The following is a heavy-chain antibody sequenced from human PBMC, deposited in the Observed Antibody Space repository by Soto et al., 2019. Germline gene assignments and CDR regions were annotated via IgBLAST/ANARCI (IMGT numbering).Heavy chain of an antibody. D-gene: IGHD2-15*01. CDR2: ISYDSSNK. V-gene: IGHV3-30*03. Sequence: VQLLESGGGLIQPGGYLRLSCAASGFTVSYGIHWRRQAPGKGLEWVAYISYDSSNKFYGDSVKGRFTISRDNSKNTQFLQMNSLRAEDTAVYYCATLVIGYCSGNTCDDYWGHGTLVAVSS. J-gene: IGHJ4*01. CDR3: ATLVIGYCSGNTCDDY. CDR1: GFTVSYG.